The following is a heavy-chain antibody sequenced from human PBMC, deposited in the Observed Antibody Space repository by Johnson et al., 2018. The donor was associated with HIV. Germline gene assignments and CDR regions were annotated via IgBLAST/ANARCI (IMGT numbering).Heavy chain of an antibody. CDR2: ISWNSGSI. CDR1: GFTFDDYA. CDR3: ANRDGNGFEI. Sequence: EVQLVESGGGLVQPGRSLRLSCAASGFTFDDYAMHWVRQAPGKGLEWVSGISWNSGSIGYADSVKGRFTISRDNSKNTLYLQMNSLRADDTALYHCANRDGNGFEIWGQGTMVTVSS. J-gene: IGHJ3*02. V-gene: IGHV3-9*01.